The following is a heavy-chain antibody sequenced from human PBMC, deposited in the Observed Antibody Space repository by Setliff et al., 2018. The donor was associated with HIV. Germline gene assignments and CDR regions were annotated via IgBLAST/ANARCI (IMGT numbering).Heavy chain of an antibody. CDR3: ARLVTYNYDSSAYYPDS. CDR2: IVVGSGNT. D-gene: IGHD3-22*01. Sequence: SVKVSCKASGFTFTSSAVQWVRQARGQRLEWIGWIVVGSGNTNYAQKFQERVTITRDMSTSTAYMELSSLRSEDTAVYYCARLVTYNYDSSAYYPDSWGQGTLVTVSS. J-gene: IGHJ4*02. V-gene: IGHV1-58*01. CDR1: GFTFTSSA.